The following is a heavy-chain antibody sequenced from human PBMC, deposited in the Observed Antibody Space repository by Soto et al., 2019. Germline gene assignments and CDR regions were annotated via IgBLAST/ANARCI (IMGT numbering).Heavy chain of an antibody. CDR1: GFTFSSYA. CDR3: AREGLVPAATPWFEY. J-gene: IGHJ4*02. CDR2: ISYDGSNK. D-gene: IGHD2-2*02. V-gene: IGHV3-30-3*01. Sequence: QVQLVESGGGVVQPGRSLRLSCAASGFTFSSYAMHWVRQAPGKGLEWVAVISYDGSNKYYADSVKGRFTISRDNSKNTLYLQMNSLRAEDTAVYYCAREGLVPAATPWFEYWGQGTLVTVSS.